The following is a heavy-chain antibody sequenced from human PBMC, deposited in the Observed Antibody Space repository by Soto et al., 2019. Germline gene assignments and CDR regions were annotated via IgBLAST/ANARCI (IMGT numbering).Heavy chain of an antibody. D-gene: IGHD3-3*01. CDR1: GGTFSSYA. CDR2: IIPIFGTA. Sequence: SVKVSCKASGGTFSSYAISWVRQAPGQGLEWMGGIIPIFGTANYAQKFQGRVTITADESTSTAYMELSSLRSEDSAVYYCARLIGPRGGGITIFVVALPRYYYYYGMDVWGQGTTVTVSS. CDR3: ARLIGPRGGGITIFVVALPRYYYYYGMDV. V-gene: IGHV1-69*13. J-gene: IGHJ6*02.